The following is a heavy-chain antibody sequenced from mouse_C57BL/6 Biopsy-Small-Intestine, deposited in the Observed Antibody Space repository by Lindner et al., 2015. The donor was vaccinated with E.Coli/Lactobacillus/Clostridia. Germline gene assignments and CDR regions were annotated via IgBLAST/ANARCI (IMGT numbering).Heavy chain of an antibody. CDR2: IDPEDGET. Sequence: VQLQESGAELVRPGASVKLSCTASGFSIKDSLMHWVKQRPEQGLEWIGWIDPEDGETKYAPKFQDKATITADTSSNTAYLQLSGLTSEDTAIYYCSRYGDYVWFVYWGQGTLVTVSA. CDR1: GFSIKDSL. J-gene: IGHJ3*01. V-gene: IGHV14-2*01. D-gene: IGHD2-13*01. CDR3: SRYGDYVWFVY.